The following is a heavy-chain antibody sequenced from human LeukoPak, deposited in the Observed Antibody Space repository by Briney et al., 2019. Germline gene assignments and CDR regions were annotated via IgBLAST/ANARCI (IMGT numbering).Heavy chain of an antibody. Sequence: SETLSLTCAVYGGSFSGYYWSWIRQPPGKGLEWIGEINHSGSTNYNPSLKSRVTISVDTSKNQFSLKLSSVTAADTAVYYCAREVGYSYGYYYCYYMDVWGKGTTVTVSS. D-gene: IGHD5-18*01. V-gene: IGHV4-34*01. CDR1: GGSFSGYY. CDR2: INHSGST. CDR3: AREVGYSYGYYYCYYMDV. J-gene: IGHJ6*03.